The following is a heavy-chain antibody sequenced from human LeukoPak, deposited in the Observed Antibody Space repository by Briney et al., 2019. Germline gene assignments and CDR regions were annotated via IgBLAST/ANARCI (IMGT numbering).Heavy chain of an antibody. D-gene: IGHD2-2*01. Sequence: SETLSLTCAVYGGSFSGYYWSWIRQPPGKGLEWIAEINHSGSTNYNPSLKSRVTISVDTSKNQFSLKLSSVTAADTAVYYCVRGDVGVVVPAAMRSFDYWGQGTLVTVSS. CDR1: GGSFSGYY. J-gene: IGHJ4*02. CDR3: VRGDVGVVVPAAMRSFDY. V-gene: IGHV4-34*01. CDR2: INHSGST.